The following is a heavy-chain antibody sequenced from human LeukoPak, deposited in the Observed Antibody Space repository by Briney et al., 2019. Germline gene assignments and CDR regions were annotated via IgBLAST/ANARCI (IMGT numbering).Heavy chain of an antibody. CDR3: ARHVDDYSNFDY. CDR1: GGSISSYY. D-gene: IGHD4-11*01. CDR2: IYYRGST. V-gene: IGHV4-59*08. Sequence: SETLSLTCTVSGGSISSYYWSWIRQPPGKGLEWIGYIYYRGSTNYNPSLKSRVTISVDTSKNQFSLKLSSVTAADTAVYYCARHVDDYSNFDYWGQGTLVTVSS. J-gene: IGHJ4*02.